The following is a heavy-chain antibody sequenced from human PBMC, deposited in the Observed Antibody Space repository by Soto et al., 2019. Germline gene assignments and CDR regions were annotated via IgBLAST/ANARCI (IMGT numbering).Heavy chain of an antibody. CDR1: GGSISSSSYY. D-gene: IGHD6-13*01. CDR3: ASPLHYSSGWYSFDH. V-gene: IGHV4-39*01. Sequence: SETLSLTCTVSGGSISSSSYYWGWIRQPPGKGLEGIGSIYYSGTNYYNPSLKSRVTISIDKSKNQFSLKLSSVTAADTAVYYGASPLHYSSGWYSFDHWGQGTLVTVSS. CDR2: IYYSGTN. J-gene: IGHJ4*02.